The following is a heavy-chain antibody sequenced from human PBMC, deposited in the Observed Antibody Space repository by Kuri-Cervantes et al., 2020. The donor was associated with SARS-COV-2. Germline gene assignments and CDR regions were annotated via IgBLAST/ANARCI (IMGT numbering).Heavy chain of an antibody. CDR3: AKTAAGIVVVPAAIPRAYYFDY. CDR1: GFTFSSYS. D-gene: IGHD2-2*02. Sequence: GESLKISCAASGFTFSSYSMNWVRQAPGKGLEWVSSISSSSSYIYYADSVKGRFTISRDNSKNTLYLQMNSLRAEDTAVYYCAKTAAGIVVVPAAIPRAYYFDYWGQGTLVTVSS. J-gene: IGHJ4*02. V-gene: IGHV3-21*04. CDR2: ISSSSSYI.